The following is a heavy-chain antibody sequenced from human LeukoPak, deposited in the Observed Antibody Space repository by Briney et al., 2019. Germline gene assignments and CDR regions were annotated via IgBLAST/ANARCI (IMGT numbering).Heavy chain of an antibody. CDR1: GFTFNDYY. D-gene: IGHD3-10*01. CDR3: ARVGFEYFQH. J-gene: IGHJ1*01. CDR2: ISSSGNTI. V-gene: IGHV3-11*04. Sequence: GGSLRLSCAASGFTFNDYYMSWIRQAPRKGLEWVSYISSSGNTIYYADSVKGRFTISRDNAKNSLYLQMNSLRAEDTAVYYCARVGFEYFQHWGQGTLVTVSS.